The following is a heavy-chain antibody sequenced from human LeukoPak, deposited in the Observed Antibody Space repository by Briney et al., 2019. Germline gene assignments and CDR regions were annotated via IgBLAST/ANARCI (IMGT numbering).Heavy chain of an antibody. Sequence: PGGSLRLSCAASGFTVSSNYMSWVRQAPGKGLEWVSVIYSGGSTYYADSVKGRFTISRDNSKNTLYLQMNSLRAEDTAVYYCARSWSTVTTLSYYYYGMDVWGQGTTVTVSS. CDR2: IYSGGST. V-gene: IGHV3-66*01. D-gene: IGHD4-17*01. CDR1: GFTVSSNY. CDR3: ARSWSTVTTLSYYYYGMDV. J-gene: IGHJ6*02.